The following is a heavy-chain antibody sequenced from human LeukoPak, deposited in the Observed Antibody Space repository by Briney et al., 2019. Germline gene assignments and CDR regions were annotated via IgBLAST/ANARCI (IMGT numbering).Heavy chain of an antibody. J-gene: IGHJ3*02. Sequence: SGTLSLTCTVSGGSIRSYYWSWIRQPPGKGLEWIGYIYYSGNTNYNPSLKGRVTISVDTSENQFSLKLSSVTAADTAVYYCARPYSGGWYGAFDIWGQGTMVTVSS. CDR2: IYYSGNT. V-gene: IGHV4-59*08. CDR3: ARPYSGGWYGAFDI. D-gene: IGHD6-19*01. CDR1: GGSIRSYY.